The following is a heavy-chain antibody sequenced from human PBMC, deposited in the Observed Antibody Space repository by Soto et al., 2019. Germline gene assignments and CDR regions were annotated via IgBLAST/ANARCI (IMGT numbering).Heavy chain of an antibody. CDR3: AKAGVYGDYGNYYFDY. V-gene: IGHV3-30*04. J-gene: IGHJ4*02. CDR1: GFTFSSYA. D-gene: IGHD4-17*01. CDR2: ISYDGSNK. Sequence: QVQLVESGGGVVQPGRSLRLSCAASGFTFSSYAMHWVRQAPGKGLEWVAVISYDGSNKYYADSVKGRFTISRDNSKNTLYLQMNSLRAEDTAVYYCAKAGVYGDYGNYYFDYWGQGTLVTVSS.